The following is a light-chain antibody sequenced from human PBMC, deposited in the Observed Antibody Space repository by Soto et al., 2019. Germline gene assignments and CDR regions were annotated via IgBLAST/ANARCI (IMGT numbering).Light chain of an antibody. CDR3: MQTTHLPHT. V-gene: IGKV2-24*01. CDR1: QSLVYSDGNTY. Sequence: DVVMTQTPLSSPVTLGQPASISCSSSQSLVYSDGNTYLSWLQQRPGQPPRLLIYKVSNRFSGVPDRFSGSGAGTDFTLNISRMEADDVAIYSCMQTTHLPHTFRQGTKLEIK. J-gene: IGKJ2*01. CDR2: KVS.